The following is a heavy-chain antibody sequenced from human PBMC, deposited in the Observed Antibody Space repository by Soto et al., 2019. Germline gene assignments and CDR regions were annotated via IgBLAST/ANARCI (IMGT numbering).Heavy chain of an antibody. V-gene: IGHV3-33*01. D-gene: IGHD4-17*01. CDR3: AREADYGDTYYYYGMDV. CDR1: GFTFSSYG. CDR2: IWYDGSNK. J-gene: IGHJ6*02. Sequence: GGSLRLCCAASGFTFSSYGMHWVRQAPGRGLEWVAVIWYDGSNKYYADSVKGRFTISRDNSKNTLYLQMNSLRAEDTAVYYCAREADYGDTYYYYGMDVWGQGTTVTVSS.